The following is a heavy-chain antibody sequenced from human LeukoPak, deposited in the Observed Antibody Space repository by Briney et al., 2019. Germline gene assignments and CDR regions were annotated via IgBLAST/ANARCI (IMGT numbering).Heavy chain of an antibody. V-gene: IGHV4-34*01. J-gene: IGHJ4*02. CDR1: GGSFSGYY. CDR2: INHSGST. Sequence: PSETLSLTCAVYGGSFSGYYWRWIRQPPGKELEWIGEINHSGSTHYNPSLKSRVTISVDTSKNQFSLKLSSVTAADTAVYYCARGLYSSSWPLDYWGQGTLVTVSS. CDR3: ARGLYSSSWPLDY. D-gene: IGHD6-13*01.